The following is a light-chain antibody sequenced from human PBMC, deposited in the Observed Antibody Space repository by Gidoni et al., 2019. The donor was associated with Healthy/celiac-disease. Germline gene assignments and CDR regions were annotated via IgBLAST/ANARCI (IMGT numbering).Light chain of an antibody. CDR3: QQYGSSPG. Sequence: EIVLPQSPGTLSLSPGERATLSCRASQSVSSSYLAWYQQKPGQAPRLLIYGASSRATGIPDRFSGSGSGTDFTLTISRLEPEDFAVYYCQQYGSSPGFGPGTKVDIK. J-gene: IGKJ3*01. V-gene: IGKV3-20*01. CDR2: GAS. CDR1: QSVSSSY.